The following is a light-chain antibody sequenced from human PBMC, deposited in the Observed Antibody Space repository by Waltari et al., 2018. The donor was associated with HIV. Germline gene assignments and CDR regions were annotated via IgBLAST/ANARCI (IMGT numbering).Light chain of an antibody. CDR2: LGS. J-gene: IGKJ3*01. Sequence: DIVMTQSPLSLPVTPGEPASISCRSSQSLLHSNGYNYLDWYLQKPGQSPQLLIYLGSNRASGVPDRFSGSGSGTDFTLKISRVEAEDVGVYYCMQDIQTPPTFGPGTKVDIK. V-gene: IGKV2-28*01. CDR3: MQDIQTPPT. CDR1: QSLLHSNGYNY.